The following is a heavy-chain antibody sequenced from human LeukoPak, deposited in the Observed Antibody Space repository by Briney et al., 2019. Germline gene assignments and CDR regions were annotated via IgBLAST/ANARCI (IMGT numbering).Heavy chain of an antibody. Sequence: PSQTLSLTCTVSGGSISSGSYYWSWIRQPAGKGLEWIGRIYTSGSTNYNPSLKSRVTISVDTSKNQFSLKLSSVTAADTAVYYCAGDRVTPSTPFDYWGQGTLVTVSS. D-gene: IGHD4-23*01. CDR2: IYTSGST. J-gene: IGHJ4*02. CDR1: GGSISSGSYY. V-gene: IGHV4-61*02. CDR3: AGDRVTPSTPFDY.